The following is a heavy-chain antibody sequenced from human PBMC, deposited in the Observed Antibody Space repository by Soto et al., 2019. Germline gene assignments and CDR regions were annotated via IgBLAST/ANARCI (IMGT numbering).Heavy chain of an antibody. V-gene: IGHV3-15*01. J-gene: IGHJ4*02. D-gene: IGHD6-19*01. Sequence: EVQVVESGGGLVKPGGSLRLSCAWSGFTFSNAWMSWVRQAPGKGLEWVGRSKRKTDGGTTDYDAFVKGRFTISRDDSKNTMYLQMNSLKTEDTAVYYCPTSGSGCDYFDYWGQGILVTVSS. CDR2: SKRKTDGGTT. CDR3: PTSGSGCDYFDY. CDR1: GFTFSNAW.